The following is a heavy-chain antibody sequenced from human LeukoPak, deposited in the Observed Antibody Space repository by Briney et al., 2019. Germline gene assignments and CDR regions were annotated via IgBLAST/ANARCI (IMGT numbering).Heavy chain of an antibody. V-gene: IGHV3-53*01. CDR1: GFTVSSNY. J-gene: IGHJ3*02. Sequence: GGSLRLSCAASGFTVSSNYISWVRQAPGKGLEWVSVIYSGGSTYYADSVKGRFTISRDNSKNPLYLQMNSLTAEATAVYYCARVGVVPAAIPDGFDIWGQGTMVTVSS. CDR3: ARVGVVPAAIPDGFDI. D-gene: IGHD2-2*01. CDR2: IYSGGST.